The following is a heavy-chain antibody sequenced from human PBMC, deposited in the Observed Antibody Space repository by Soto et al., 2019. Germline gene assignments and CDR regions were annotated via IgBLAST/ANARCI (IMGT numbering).Heavy chain of an antibody. CDR1: GFSLSSTRMA. CDR3: AHIVVAGLGYYFDY. CDR2: IYWDDDK. V-gene: IGHV2-5*02. J-gene: IGHJ4*02. Sequence: QITLKESGPTLVKPTQTLTLTCTFSGFSLSSTRMAVGWIRQPPGKALGRLALIYWDDDKRYSPFLKSRLTITKDTSKNQVVRTMSNMDPVDTARYYCAHIVVAGLGYYFDYWGQGTLVTVSS. D-gene: IGHD6-19*01.